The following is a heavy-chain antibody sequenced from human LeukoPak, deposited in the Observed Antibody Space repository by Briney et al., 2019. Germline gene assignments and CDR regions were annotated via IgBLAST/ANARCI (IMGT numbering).Heavy chain of an antibody. J-gene: IGHJ4*02. D-gene: IGHD1-1*01. V-gene: IGHV3-11*01. CDR3: ATNLPSRNDGWPLFDS. CDR1: GFTVSSNY. Sequence: GGSLRLSCAASGFTVSSNYMSWIRQSPGKGLEWLSYISNSGDIIYYADSVKGRFTISRDNAKNSLYLQINSLRAEDTALYYCATNLPSRNDGWPLFDSWGQGTLVTVSS. CDR2: ISNSGDII.